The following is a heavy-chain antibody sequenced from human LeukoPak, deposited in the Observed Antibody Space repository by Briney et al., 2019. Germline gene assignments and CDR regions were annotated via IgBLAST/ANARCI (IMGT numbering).Heavy chain of an antibody. CDR2: IYYSGST. J-gene: IGHJ4*02. V-gene: IGHV4-34*01. Sequence: SETLSLTCAVYGGSFSGYYWSWVRQPPGKGLEWIGSIYYSGSTYYNPSLKSRVTISVDTSKNQFSLKLSSVTAADTAVYYCARQVYSYGSSLFDYWGQGTLVTVSS. D-gene: IGHD5-18*01. CDR3: ARQVYSYGSSLFDY. CDR1: GGSFSGYY.